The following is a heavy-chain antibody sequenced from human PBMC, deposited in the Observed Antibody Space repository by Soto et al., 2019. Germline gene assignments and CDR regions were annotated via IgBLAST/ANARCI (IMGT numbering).Heavy chain of an antibody. CDR1: GFTFSGYS. D-gene: IGHD1-1*01. V-gene: IGHV3-21*02. CDR3: ARDLASATGTFDY. Sequence: EVQLVESGGGLVKPGGSLRLSCAGSGFTFSGYSMNWVRQAPGKGLEWVSSISSSSNNMYYADSVKGRFTMSRDNAKNSLYLQMNSLRVNETAVYYCARDLASATGTFDYWGQGTLVTVSS. J-gene: IGHJ4*02. CDR2: ISSSSNNM.